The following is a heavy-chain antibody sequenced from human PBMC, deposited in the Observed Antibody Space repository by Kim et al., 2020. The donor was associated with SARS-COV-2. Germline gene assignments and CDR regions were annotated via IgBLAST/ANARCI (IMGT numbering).Heavy chain of an antibody. CDR1: GYSISSGYY. V-gene: IGHV4-38-2*02. CDR2: IYHSGST. D-gene: IGHD2-2*01. Sequence: SETLSLTCTVSGYSISSGYYWGWIRQPPGKGLEWIGSIYHSGSTYYNPSLKSRVTISVDTSKNQFSLKLSSVTAADTAVYYCASVDCSSTSCPVDYWGQGTLVTVSS. CDR3: ASVDCSSTSCPVDY. J-gene: IGHJ4*02.